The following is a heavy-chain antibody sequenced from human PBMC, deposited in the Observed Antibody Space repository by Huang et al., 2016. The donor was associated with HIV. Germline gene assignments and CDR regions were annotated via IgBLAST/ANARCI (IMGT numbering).Heavy chain of an antibody. D-gene: IGHD3-22*01. CDR3: ARMFKYDSGGYWGNDAFDI. V-gene: IGHV4-34*02. J-gene: IGHJ3*02. CDR1: GGSFSGHY. Sequence: QVQLQQWGAELLKPSETLSLTCAVSGGSFSGHYWTWIRQPPGRGLEWMGESRDGASTTNNPSRKSRVTISGDTSQSQFSLKLNSVTAADTAIYYCARMFKYDSGGYWGNDAFDIWGQGTMVTVSS. CDR2: SRDGAST.